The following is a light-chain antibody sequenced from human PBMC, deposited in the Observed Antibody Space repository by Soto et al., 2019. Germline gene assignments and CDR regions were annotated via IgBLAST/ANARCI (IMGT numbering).Light chain of an antibody. Sequence: DIQMTQSPSSLSASVGYRVTITCRASQIISNYLNWYQQKPGKAPKLLIYKASTLKSGVPSRFSGSGSGTEFTLTISSLQPDDFATYYCQQSYSTPITFGQGTRLEI. V-gene: IGKV1-39*01. CDR3: QQSYSTPIT. CDR1: QIISNY. J-gene: IGKJ5*01. CDR2: KAS.